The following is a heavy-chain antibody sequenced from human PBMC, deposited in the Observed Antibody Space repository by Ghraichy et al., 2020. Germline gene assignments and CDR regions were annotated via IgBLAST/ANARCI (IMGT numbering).Heavy chain of an antibody. CDR3: AKVGGWRSYFDY. J-gene: IGHJ4*02. D-gene: IGHD6-19*01. CDR2: ISGSGGST. CDR1: GFTFSSYA. V-gene: IGHV3-23*01. Sequence: GSLRLSCAASGFTFSSYAMSWVRQAPGKGLEWVSAISGSGGSTYYADSVKGRFTISRDNSKNTLYLQMNSQRAEDTAVYYCAKVGGWRSYFDYWGQGTLVTVSS.